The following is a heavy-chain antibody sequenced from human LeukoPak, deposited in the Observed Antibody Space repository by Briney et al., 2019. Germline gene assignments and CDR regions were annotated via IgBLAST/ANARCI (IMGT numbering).Heavy chain of an antibody. CDR3: ASATRDVVVIAATSSYV. Sequence: GGSLRLSCAASGFTFDDYAMHWVRQAPGKGLEWVSGISWNSGGIGYADSVKGRFTISRDNAKNSLYLQMNSLRAEDTAVYYCASATRDVVVIAATSSYVWGKGTTVTVSS. D-gene: IGHD2-2*01. J-gene: IGHJ6*04. V-gene: IGHV3-9*01. CDR1: GFTFDDYA. CDR2: ISWNSGGI.